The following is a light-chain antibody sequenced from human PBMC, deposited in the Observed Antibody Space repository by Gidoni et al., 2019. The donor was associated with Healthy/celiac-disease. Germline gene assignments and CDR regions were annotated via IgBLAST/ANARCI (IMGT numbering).Light chain of an antibody. V-gene: IGKV1-5*03. J-gene: IGKJ1*01. CDR1: QSISSW. CDR2: KAS. Sequence: DIQMTQSPSTLSASVGDRVTITCRASQSISSWLAWYQQNPGKAPKLLIYKASSLESGVPSRFSGSGSGTEFTLTISSLQPDDFATYSCQQYNRYSRPFGQGTKVEIK. CDR3: QQYNRYSRP.